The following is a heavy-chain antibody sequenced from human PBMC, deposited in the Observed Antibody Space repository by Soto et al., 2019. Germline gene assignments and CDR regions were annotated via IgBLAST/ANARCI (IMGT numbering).Heavy chain of an antibody. CDR2: IYYSGST. D-gene: IGHD6-13*01. Sequence: QLQLQESGPGLVKPSETLSLTCTVSGGSISSSSYYWGWIRQPPGKGLEWIGSIYYSGSTYYNPSLNSRVTISVDTSKNQFSLKLSSVTAADTAVYYCARHAGYSLYYFDYWGQGTLVTVSS. CDR3: ARHAGYSLYYFDY. J-gene: IGHJ4*02. CDR1: GGSISSSSYY. V-gene: IGHV4-39*01.